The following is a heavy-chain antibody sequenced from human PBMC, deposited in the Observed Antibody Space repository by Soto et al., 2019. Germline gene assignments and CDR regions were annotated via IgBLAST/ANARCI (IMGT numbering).Heavy chain of an antibody. CDR2: IYYTGST. CDR3: ARLSGSGWYTAAY. Sequence: QVQLQQSGPGLVKPSETLSLTCTVSGGSITNYYWSWVRQPPGKGLEWIGYIYYTGSTNYSPSLTSRVPMSMDTSNSQFSLKLTSVTAADTAVYYCARLSGSGWYTAAYWGQGTLVTVSS. CDR1: GGSITNYY. D-gene: IGHD6-19*01. J-gene: IGHJ4*02. V-gene: IGHV4-59*08.